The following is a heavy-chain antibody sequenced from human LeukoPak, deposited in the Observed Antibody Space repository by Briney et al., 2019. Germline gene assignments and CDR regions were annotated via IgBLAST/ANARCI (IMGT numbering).Heavy chain of an antibody. CDR2: INHSGST. CDR1: GGSFSGYY. J-gene: IGHJ4*02. Sequence: SETLSLTCAVYGGSFSGYYWSWIRQPPGKGLEWIGEINHSGSTNYNPSLKSRVTISVDTSKNQFSLKLSSVTAADTAVYYCARGRISITILGVVIKTPRPYYFDYWGQGTLVTVSS. V-gene: IGHV4-34*01. CDR3: ARGRISITILGVVIKTPRPYYFDY. D-gene: IGHD3-3*01.